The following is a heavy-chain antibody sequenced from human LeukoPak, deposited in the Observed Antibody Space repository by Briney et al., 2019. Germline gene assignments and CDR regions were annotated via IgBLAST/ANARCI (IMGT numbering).Heavy chain of an antibody. V-gene: IGHV4-59*08. CDR1: GGSISSYY. D-gene: IGHD1-26*01. J-gene: IGHJ2*01. CDR3: ARLGSGYFDL. Sequence: SETLSLTCTVSGGSISSYYWSWIRQPPGKGLEWIGYIYYSGSTNYDPSLKSRVTISVDTSKNQFSLKLSSVTAADTAVYYCARLGSGYFDLWGRGTLVTVSS. CDR2: IYYSGST.